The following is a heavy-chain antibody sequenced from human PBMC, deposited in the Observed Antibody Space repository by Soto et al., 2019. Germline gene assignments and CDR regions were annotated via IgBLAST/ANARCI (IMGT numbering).Heavy chain of an antibody. J-gene: IGHJ6*02. CDR2: IGTAGDT. D-gene: IGHD1-26*01. V-gene: IGHV3-13*01. CDR1: GFTFSNYD. Sequence: EVQLVESGGGLVQPGGSLRLSCAASGFTFSNYDMHWVRQATGKGLEWVSAIGTAGDTYYPGSVKGRFTISRDNSKKMLYLQMDTLRAEDTALYYCAREPVGPDYAMDVWGQGTTVTVSS. CDR3: AREPVGPDYAMDV.